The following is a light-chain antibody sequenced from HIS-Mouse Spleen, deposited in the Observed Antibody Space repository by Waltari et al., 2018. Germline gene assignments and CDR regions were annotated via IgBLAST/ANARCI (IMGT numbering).Light chain of an antibody. CDR1: NIGSKS. CDR2: DDS. J-gene: IGLJ2*01. CDR3: QVWDSSSDHVV. Sequence: SYVLTQPPSVSVVPGKTARITCGGNNIGSKSVHWYQKKPGQAPVLVVYDDSDRPSGIPGRFSGSNSGNTATLTISRVEAGDEADYYCQVWDSSSDHVVFGGGTKLTVL. V-gene: IGLV3-21*03.